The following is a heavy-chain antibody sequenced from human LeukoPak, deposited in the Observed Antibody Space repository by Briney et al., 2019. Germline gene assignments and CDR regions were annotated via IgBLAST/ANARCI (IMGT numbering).Heavy chain of an antibody. V-gene: IGHV4-39*01. Sequence: KSSETLSLTCTVSGGSISSSSNYWGWIRQPPGKGPEWIASFYYTGDTYRNPSLKSRVTISVDTSKNQFSLKLSSVTAADTAVYYCARHGGGGRVPPDYWGQGTLVTVSS. CDR3: ARHGGGGRVPPDY. CDR1: GGSISSSSNY. J-gene: IGHJ4*02. CDR2: FYYTGDT. D-gene: IGHD3-16*01.